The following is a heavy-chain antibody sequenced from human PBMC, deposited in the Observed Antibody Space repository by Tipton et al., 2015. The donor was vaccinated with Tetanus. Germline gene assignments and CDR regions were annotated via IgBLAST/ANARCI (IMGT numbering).Heavy chain of an antibody. CDR1: GFSFGDFT. J-gene: IGHJ4*02. V-gene: IGHV3-21*06. CDR2: ISSVGNYI. CDR3: ARDPVVVTAIPYYFDS. Sequence: SLRLSCAAAGFSFGDFTMAWVRQPPGKGLEWVSSISSVGNYIYYADSVKGRFTISRDNAKNSLYLQMNSLRAEDTAVYYCARDPVVVTAIPYYFDSWGQGTVVSVSP. D-gene: IGHD2-21*02.